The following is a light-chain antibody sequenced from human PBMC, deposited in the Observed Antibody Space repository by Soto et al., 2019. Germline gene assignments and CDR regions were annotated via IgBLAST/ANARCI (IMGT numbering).Light chain of an antibody. V-gene: IGLV2-14*01. CDR2: EVT. CDR1: SSDVGDYNY. CDR3: SSYTGSNTWV. Sequence: QSALTQPASVSGSPGQSITISCTGTSSDVGDYNYVSWYQQHPGKAPKLMIYEVTNRPSGVSNRFSGSKSGNTASLTISGLQAEDEAAYYCSSYTGSNTWVFGGGTKLTVL. J-gene: IGLJ3*02.